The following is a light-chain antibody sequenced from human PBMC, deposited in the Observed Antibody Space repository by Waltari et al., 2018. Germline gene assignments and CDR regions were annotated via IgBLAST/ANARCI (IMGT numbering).Light chain of an antibody. V-gene: IGKV3-20*01. CDR2: GAS. J-gene: IGKJ1*01. Sequence: EIVLTQSPGTLSLSLGERATLSCRASQSVSRALAWYQQKPGQAPRLLIYGASTRATGIPDRFSGSGSGTDFSLTISRLEPDDFAVYYCQHYLRIPVTFGQGTTVEI. CDR1: QSVSRA. CDR3: QHYLRIPVT.